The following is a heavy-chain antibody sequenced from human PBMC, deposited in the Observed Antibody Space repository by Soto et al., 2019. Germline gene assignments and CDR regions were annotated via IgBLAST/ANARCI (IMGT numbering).Heavy chain of an antibody. CDR3: ARDNDWKSIAARLTFYYYYGMDV. CDR1: GFTFSSYA. Sequence: GGSLRLSCAASGFTFSSYAMHWVRQAPGKGLEWVAVISYDGSNKYYADSVKGRFTISRDNSKNTLYLQMNSLRAEDTAVYYCARDNDWKSIAARLTFYYYYGMDVWGQGTTVTVSS. CDR2: ISYDGSNK. V-gene: IGHV3-30-3*01. J-gene: IGHJ6*02. D-gene: IGHD6-6*01.